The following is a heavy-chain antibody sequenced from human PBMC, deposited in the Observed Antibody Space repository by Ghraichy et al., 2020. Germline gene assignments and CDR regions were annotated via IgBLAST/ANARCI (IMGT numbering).Heavy chain of an antibody. CDR3: TRDGPGSSSAHR. V-gene: IGHV3-53*01. CDR2: IYSGGAT. Sequence: AGSLRLSCTASGFTVSNNYMIWFRQAPGKGLEWVALIYSGGATQYADSVKGRFTISRDHSKNTMYLQMNSLRVEDTAVYYCTRDGPGSSSAHRWGQGTLVTVSS. D-gene: IGHD6-6*01. CDR1: GFTVSNNY. J-gene: IGHJ4*02.